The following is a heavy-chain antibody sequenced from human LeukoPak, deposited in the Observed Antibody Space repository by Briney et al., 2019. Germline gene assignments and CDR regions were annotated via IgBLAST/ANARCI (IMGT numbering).Heavy chain of an antibody. V-gene: IGHV3-30*18. D-gene: IGHD6-13*01. CDR2: ISYDGSNK. Sequence: GGSQRLSCAASGFTFSSYGMHWVRQAPGKGLEWVAVISYDGSNKYYADSVKGRFTISRDNSKNTLYLQMNSLRAEDTAVYYCAKETRIGTPDYWGQGTLVTVSS. CDR3: AKETRIGTPDY. J-gene: IGHJ4*02. CDR1: GFTFSSYG.